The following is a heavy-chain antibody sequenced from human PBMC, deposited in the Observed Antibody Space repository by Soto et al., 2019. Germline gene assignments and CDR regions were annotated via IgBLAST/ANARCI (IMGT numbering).Heavy chain of an antibody. D-gene: IGHD2-2*01. Sequence: QGQLVQSGAEMKKPGASVKVSCTASGYTFTNFGVTWVRQAPGQGLEWMGWISAYTDDPNYAQKFQGRVTMTIDTSTSTAYLDLRSLTSDDTAVYYCARVIPGAEAWFDPWGQGTLVTVSS. CDR2: ISAYTDDP. J-gene: IGHJ5*02. CDR1: GYTFTNFG. V-gene: IGHV1-18*01. CDR3: ARVIPGAEAWFDP.